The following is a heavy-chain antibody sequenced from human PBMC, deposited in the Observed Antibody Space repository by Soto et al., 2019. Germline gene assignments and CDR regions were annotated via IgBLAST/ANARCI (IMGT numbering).Heavy chain of an antibody. CDR1: GFTFSSYA. CDR3: ARELGAVAGTFDP. Sequence: QVQLVESGGGVVQPGRSLRLSCAASGFTFSSYAMHWVRQAPGKGLEWVAVISYDGSNKYYADSVKGRFTISRDNSKNTLYLQMNSLRAEDTAVYYCARELGAVAGTFDPWGQGTLVTVSS. V-gene: IGHV3-30-3*01. J-gene: IGHJ5*02. CDR2: ISYDGSNK. D-gene: IGHD6-19*01.